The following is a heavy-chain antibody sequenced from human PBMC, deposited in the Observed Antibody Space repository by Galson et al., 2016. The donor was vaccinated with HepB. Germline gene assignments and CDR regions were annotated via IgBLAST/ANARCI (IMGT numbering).Heavy chain of an antibody. V-gene: IGHV3-23*01. CDR1: GFTFSNYA. Sequence: SLRLSCAASGFTFSNYAMSWVRQAPGKGLEWVSAISGSGGSPYYADSVKGRFTISRDNSKNTLYLQMNSLRVEDTALYYCAKDTRRCFYSRWCDPWGQGTLGTVSS. CDR3: AKDTRRCFYSRWCDP. CDR2: ISGSGGSP. D-gene: IGHD3-10*01. J-gene: IGHJ5*02.